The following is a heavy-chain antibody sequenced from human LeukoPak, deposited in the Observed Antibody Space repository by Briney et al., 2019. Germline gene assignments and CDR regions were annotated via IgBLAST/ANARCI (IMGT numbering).Heavy chain of an antibody. CDR1: GCTFTGYY. Sequence: ASVKVSCKASGCTFTGYYMHWVRQAPGQGLEWMGWINPNSGGTNYAQKSQGRVTMTRDTSISTAYMELSRLRSDDTAVYYCARAGMAAANWFDPWGQGTLVTVSS. J-gene: IGHJ5*02. CDR3: ARAGMAAANWFDP. D-gene: IGHD6-13*01. CDR2: INPNSGGT. V-gene: IGHV1-2*02.